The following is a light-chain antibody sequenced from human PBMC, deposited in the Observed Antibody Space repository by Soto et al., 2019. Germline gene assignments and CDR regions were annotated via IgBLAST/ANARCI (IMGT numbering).Light chain of an antibody. CDR3: QHYDNLPPFT. V-gene: IGKV1-33*01. Sequence: DIQMTQSPSSVSASVGDRVTITCQASQDIRKYLNWYQQKPGRAPKLLIDGASNLETGVPSRFSGSGYGTDFTFTISSLQPEDIATYYCQHYDNLPPFTFGPGTKVAIK. CDR1: QDIRKY. CDR2: GAS. J-gene: IGKJ3*01.